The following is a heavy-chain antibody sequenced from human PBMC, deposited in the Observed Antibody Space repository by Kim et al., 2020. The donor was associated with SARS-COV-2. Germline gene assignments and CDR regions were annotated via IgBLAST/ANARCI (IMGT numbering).Heavy chain of an antibody. CDR2: IYYSGST. J-gene: IGHJ3*02. V-gene: IGHV4-59*01. CDR1: GGSISSYY. CDR3: ARRSLCYYDSSGPQAAFDI. D-gene: IGHD3-22*01. Sequence: SETLSLTCTVSGGSISSYYWSWIRQPPGKGLEWIGYIYYSGSTNYNPSLKSRVTISVDTSKNQFSLKLSSVTAADTAVYYCARRSLCYYDSSGPQAAFDIWGQGTMVTVSS.